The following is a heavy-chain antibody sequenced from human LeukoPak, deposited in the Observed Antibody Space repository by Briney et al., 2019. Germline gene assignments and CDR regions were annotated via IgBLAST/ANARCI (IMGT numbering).Heavy chain of an antibody. CDR2: IYSDGRT. CDR3: ARGEPFDP. J-gene: IGHJ5*02. D-gene: IGHD1-14*01. CDR1: GFTVSDNY. V-gene: IGHV3-66*01. Sequence: GGSLRLSCAASGFTVSDNYMSWVRQAPGKGLEWVSVIYSDGRTYYADSVKDRFTISRDNSKNTLFLQMNSLRDDDAAVYYCARGEPFDPWGQGTLVTVSS.